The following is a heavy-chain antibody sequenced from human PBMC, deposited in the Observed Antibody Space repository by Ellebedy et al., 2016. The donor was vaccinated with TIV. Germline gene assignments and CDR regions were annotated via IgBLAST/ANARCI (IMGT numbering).Heavy chain of an antibody. CDR3: ASPPGVVAL. Sequence: PGGSLRLSCAASGFTFSDHYMDWARQAPGKGLEWVGRIRNKATSYTTEYAASVRGRFTISRDDSENSLYLQMNSLRAEDTAVYYCASPPGVVALWGQGTLVTVSS. CDR2: IRNKATSYTT. D-gene: IGHD3-10*01. CDR1: GFTFSDHY. V-gene: IGHV3-72*01. J-gene: IGHJ4*02.